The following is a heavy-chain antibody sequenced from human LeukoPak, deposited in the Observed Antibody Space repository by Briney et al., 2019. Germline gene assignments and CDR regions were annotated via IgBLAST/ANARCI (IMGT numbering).Heavy chain of an antibody. CDR2: ISSSSSYI. Sequence: GGSLRLSCAASGFTFSSYSMNWVRQAPGKGLEWVSSISSSSSYIYYADSVKGRFTISRDNAKNSLYLQMNSLRAEDTAVYYCARVGSSGYFVLDAFGIWGQRTMVTVSS. CDR3: ARVGSSGYFVLDAFGI. CDR1: GFTFSSYS. J-gene: IGHJ3*02. V-gene: IGHV3-21*01. D-gene: IGHD3-22*01.